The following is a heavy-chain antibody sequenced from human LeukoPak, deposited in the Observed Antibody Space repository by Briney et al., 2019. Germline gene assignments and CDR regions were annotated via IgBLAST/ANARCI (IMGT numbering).Heavy chain of an antibody. V-gene: IGHV1-2*02. CDR2: MRWNNPSSGGT. CDR3: ARSGYYYGLDV. J-gene: IGHJ6*02. CDR1: GYTFTSYY. Sequence: GASVKVSCKASGYTFTSYYMHWVRQAPGQGLEWMGWMRWNNPSSGGTNYAQRFQGRVTMTRDTSISTAYMELYRLTSDDTAVYYCARSGYYYGLDVWGQGTTVTVSS. D-gene: IGHD1-26*01.